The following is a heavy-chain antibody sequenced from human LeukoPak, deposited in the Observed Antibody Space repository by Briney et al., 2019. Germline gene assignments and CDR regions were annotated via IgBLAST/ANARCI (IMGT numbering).Heavy chain of an antibody. J-gene: IGHJ3*02. CDR1: GYSFTSCC. Sequence: GESMKISCKGSGYSFTSCCIGWVRQMPGKGLEWMGIIYPGDSDTRYSPSFQGQVTISASKAISTAHLQWRSLTASDTAMYYSARRRQSNYGKNEVAWAYDIWGQGTMVTVSS. D-gene: IGHD4-11*01. CDR3: ARRRQSNYGKNEVAWAYDI. CDR2: IYPGDSDT. V-gene: IGHV5-51*01.